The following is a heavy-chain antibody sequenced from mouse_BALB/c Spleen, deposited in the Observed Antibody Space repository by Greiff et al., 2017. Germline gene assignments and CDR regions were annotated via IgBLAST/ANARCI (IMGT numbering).Heavy chain of an antibody. CDR2: ISNGGGST. J-gene: IGHJ1*01. V-gene: IGHV5-12-2*01. D-gene: IGHD1-1*01. Sequence: EVQGVESGGGLVQPGGSLKLSCAASGFTFSSYTMSWVRQTPEKRLEWVAYISNGGGSTYYPDTVKGRFTISRDNAKNTLYLQMSSLKSEDTAMYYCARLVLRYWYFDVWGAGTTVTVSS. CDR3: ARLVLRYWYFDV. CDR1: GFTFSSYT.